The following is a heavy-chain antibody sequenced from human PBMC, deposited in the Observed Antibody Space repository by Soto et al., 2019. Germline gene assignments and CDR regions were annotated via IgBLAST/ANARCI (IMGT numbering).Heavy chain of an antibody. V-gene: IGHV1-69*13. D-gene: IGHD3-10*01. CDR1: GVTFSSYA. Sequence: GASVKVSCKASGVTFSSYAISWVRQAPGQGLEWMGGIIPIFGTANYAQKFQGRVTITADESTSTAYMELSSLRSEDTAVYYCARGVTMVRGVIITYWFDPWGQGTLVTVSS. J-gene: IGHJ5*02. CDR3: ARGVTMVRGVIITYWFDP. CDR2: IIPIFGTA.